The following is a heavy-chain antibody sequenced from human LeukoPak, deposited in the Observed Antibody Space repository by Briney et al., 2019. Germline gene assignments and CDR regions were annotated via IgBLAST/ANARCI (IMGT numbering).Heavy chain of an antibody. D-gene: IGHD1-14*01. V-gene: IGHV3-48*03. CDR2: ISSSGNSI. CDR1: GFPFSSYE. CDR3: ARGTGLDY. J-gene: IGHJ4*02. Sequence: GGSLRLSCAASGFPFSSYEMNWVRQAPGKGLEWVSYISSSGNSIYYADSVKGRFTVSRDNANKSLYLHMNSLRAEDTAVYYCARGTGLDYWGEGTLVTVSS.